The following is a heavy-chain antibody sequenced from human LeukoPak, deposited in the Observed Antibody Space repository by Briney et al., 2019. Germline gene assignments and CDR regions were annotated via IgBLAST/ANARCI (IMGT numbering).Heavy chain of an antibody. CDR1: GYRFNSYW. V-gene: IGHV5-51*01. CDR3: ARLPSGLYNAFDI. CDR2: SKPGTAEA. Sequence: GESLKISCQGSGYRFNSYWLGWVRQMPGKGLEWVGISKPGTAEARSSPPFQGQVSISADKSISTAYLQWCSLKASDTAMYYSARLPSGLYNAFDIWGQGTMVTVSS. J-gene: IGHJ3*02. D-gene: IGHD2-8*01.